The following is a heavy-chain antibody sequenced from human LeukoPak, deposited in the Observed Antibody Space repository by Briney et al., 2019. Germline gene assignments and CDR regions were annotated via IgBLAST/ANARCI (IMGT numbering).Heavy chain of an antibody. D-gene: IGHD6-13*01. J-gene: IGHJ4*02. CDR3: ARGTTPGIAIYLDY. CDR2: INPNSGGT. Sequence: ASVKVSCKASGDTFSGYYPNWVRQAPGQGLEWMGWINPNSGGTDFAQRFQGRVTMTWDTSTNTGYMELSSLTSDDTAVFYCARGTTPGIAIYLDYWGQGTLLTVSS. V-gene: IGHV1-2*02. CDR1: GDTFSGYY.